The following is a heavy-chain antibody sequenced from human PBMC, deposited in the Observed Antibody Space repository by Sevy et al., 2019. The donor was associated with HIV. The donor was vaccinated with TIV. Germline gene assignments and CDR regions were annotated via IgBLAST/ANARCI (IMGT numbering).Heavy chain of an antibody. Sequence: GGSLRLSCAASGFTFRNHEMNWVRQAPGKGLEWLSHISSNGGTVYYADSVRGRFTISRDNAKNSLYLQMNSLRAEDTALYYCANLDEYWGQGTLVTVSS. CDR3: ANLDEY. CDR2: ISSNGGTV. V-gene: IGHV3-48*03. J-gene: IGHJ4*02. CDR1: GFTFRNHE.